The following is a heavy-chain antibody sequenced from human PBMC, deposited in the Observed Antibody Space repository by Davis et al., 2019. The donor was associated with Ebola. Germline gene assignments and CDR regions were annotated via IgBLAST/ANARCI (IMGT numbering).Heavy chain of an antibody. CDR3: VKAGYQLLPYGMDV. Sequence: GESLKISCAASGFTFSGYWMHWVRHPPGKGPVWVARIDSAGSTTVYADSVKGRFTVSRDNAGNTLYLQMSSLRAEDTAVYYCVKAGYQLLPYGMDVWGQGTTVTVSS. J-gene: IGHJ6*02. CDR2: IDSAGSTT. V-gene: IGHV3-74*01. D-gene: IGHD2-2*01. CDR1: GFTFSGYW.